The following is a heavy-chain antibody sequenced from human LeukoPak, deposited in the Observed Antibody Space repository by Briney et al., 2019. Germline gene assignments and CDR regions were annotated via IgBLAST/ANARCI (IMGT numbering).Heavy chain of an antibody. CDR3: ARHGHGNCFDP. CDR1: GGSISSYY. Sequence: KPSETLSLTCTVSGGSISSYYWSWIRQPPGKGLEWIGYIYYSGSTNYNPSLKSRVTISVDTSKNQFSLKLSSVTAADTAVYYCARHGHGNCFDPWGQGTLVTVSS. J-gene: IGHJ5*02. V-gene: IGHV4-59*08. CDR2: IYYSGST.